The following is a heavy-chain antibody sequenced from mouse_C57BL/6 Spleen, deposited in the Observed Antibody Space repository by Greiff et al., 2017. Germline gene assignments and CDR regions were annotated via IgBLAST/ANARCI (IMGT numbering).Heavy chain of an antibody. CDR1: GFNIKDYY. CDR3: ARSGGLFITTVVAPFDY. CDR2: IVPEDGET. Sequence: VQLQQSGAELAKPGASVKLSCTASGFNIKDYYMHWVKQRTEQGLEWIGRIVPEDGETKYAPKFQGKATITADTSSNTAYLQLSSLTSEDTAVYYCARSGGLFITTVVAPFDYWGQGTTLTVSS. D-gene: IGHD1-1*01. V-gene: IGHV14-2*01. J-gene: IGHJ2*01.